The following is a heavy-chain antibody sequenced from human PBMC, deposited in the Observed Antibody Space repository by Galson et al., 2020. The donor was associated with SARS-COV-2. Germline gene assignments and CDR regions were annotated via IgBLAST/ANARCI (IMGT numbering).Heavy chain of an antibody. CDR2: ISGFNGNTDYAQNGKT. Sequence: ASVKVSCKASGYTFASYGITWVRQAPGQGLEWMGWISGFNGNTDYAQNGKTDYAQKFQGRVTMTTDTSTSTAYMELRSLRSDDTAVYYCARERYYGAGSYNGMDVWGQGTTVIVSS. CDR1: GYTFASYG. J-gene: IGHJ6*02. D-gene: IGHD3-10*01. V-gene: IGHV1-18*01. CDR3: ARERYYGAGSYNGMDV.